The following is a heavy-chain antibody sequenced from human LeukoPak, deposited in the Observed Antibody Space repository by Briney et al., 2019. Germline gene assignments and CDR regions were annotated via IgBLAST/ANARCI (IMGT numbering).Heavy chain of an antibody. J-gene: IGHJ4*02. CDR2: IYSGGSA. CDR1: GFTVSSNY. CDR3: ARGGYSYGFSDY. V-gene: IGHV3-53*01. D-gene: IGHD5-18*01. Sequence: GGSLRHSCAASGFTVSSNYMSWVRQAPGKGLEWVSVIYSGGSAYYADSVKGRFTISRDTSKNTLYLQMNSLRAEDTAVYYCARGGYSYGFSDYWGQGTLVTVSS.